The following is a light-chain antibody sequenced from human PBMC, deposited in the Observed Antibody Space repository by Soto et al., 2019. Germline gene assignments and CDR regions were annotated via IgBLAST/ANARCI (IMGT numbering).Light chain of an antibody. Sequence: EIVLTQYPGTLSLSPGERATLSCRASQSVSSNYLGWYQKKPGQPPRLLIYGGSSRATGIPDRFSGGGSGTDFTLTIIRLEPEDFAVYYCHQYGSSLRTFGQGTKVDIK. J-gene: IGKJ1*01. V-gene: IGKV3-20*01. CDR3: HQYGSSLRT. CDR1: QSVSSNY. CDR2: GGS.